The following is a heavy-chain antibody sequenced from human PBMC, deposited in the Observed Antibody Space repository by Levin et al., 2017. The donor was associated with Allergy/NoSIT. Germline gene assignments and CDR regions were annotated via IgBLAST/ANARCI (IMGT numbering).Heavy chain of an antibody. CDR2: IYPGDSDT. D-gene: IGHD6-19*01. V-gene: IGHV5-51*01. CDR1: GYSFTSYW. J-gene: IGHJ3*02. Sequence: GGSLRLSCKGSGYSFTSYWIGWVRQMPGKGLEWMGIIYPGDSDTRYSPSFQGQVTISADKSISTAYLQWSSLKASDTAMYYCARLACRYSSGCDHAFDIWGQGTMVTVSS. CDR3: ARLACRYSSGCDHAFDI.